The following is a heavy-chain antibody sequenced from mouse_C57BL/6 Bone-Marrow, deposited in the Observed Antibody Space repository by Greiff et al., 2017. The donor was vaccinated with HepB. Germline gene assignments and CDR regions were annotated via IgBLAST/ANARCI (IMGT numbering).Heavy chain of an antibody. Sequence: EVQRVESAGGLVQPGSSMKLSCTASGFTFSDYYMAWVRQVPEKGLEWVANINYDGSSTYYLDSLKSRFIISRDNAKNILYLQMSSLKSEDTATYYCARNWVLDYWGQGTTLTVSS. J-gene: IGHJ2*01. CDR3: ARNWVLDY. D-gene: IGHD4-1*01. V-gene: IGHV5-16*01. CDR2: INYDGSST. CDR1: GFTFSDYY.